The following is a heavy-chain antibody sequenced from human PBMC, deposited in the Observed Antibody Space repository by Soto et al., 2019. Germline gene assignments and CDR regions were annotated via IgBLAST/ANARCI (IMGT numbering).Heavy chain of an antibody. Sequence: GGSLRLSCAASGFTFSSYWMSWVRQAPGKGLEWVANIKQDGSEKYYVDSVKGRFAISRDNAKNSLYLQMNSLRAEDTAVYYCAREVGHAREYYYGMDVWGQGTPVTVSS. V-gene: IGHV3-7*03. D-gene: IGHD1-26*01. CDR1: GFTFSSYW. CDR3: AREVGHAREYYYGMDV. CDR2: IKQDGSEK. J-gene: IGHJ6*02.